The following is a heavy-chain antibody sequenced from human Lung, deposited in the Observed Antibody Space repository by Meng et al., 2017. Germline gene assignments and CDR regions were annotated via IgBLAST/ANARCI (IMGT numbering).Heavy chain of an antibody. CDR3: ASAMGNYVPATNEWTPSYFDY. Sequence: QVQLVQSGAEGKKPGSAVKVACKASGVNVSRYSFSWVLQAPGQGLEWMGRIIPILERANYAQKFQGRVTITADISTTTAYMEMRSLRSEDTAVYYCASAMGNYVPATNEWTPSYFDYWGRGTLVTVSS. CDR1: GVNVSRYS. J-gene: IGHJ4*02. D-gene: IGHD3-16*01. V-gene: IGHV1-69*02. CDR2: IIPILERA.